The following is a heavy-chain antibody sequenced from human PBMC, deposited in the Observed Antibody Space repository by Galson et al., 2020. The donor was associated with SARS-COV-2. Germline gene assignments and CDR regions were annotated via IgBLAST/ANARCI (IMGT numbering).Heavy chain of an antibody. Sequence: ASVQVSCKTSGYSLRDYSLHWVRQAPGQGLEWMAWINPNSGNTESAQKFQGRVTLTRDTYINTEYMEVSSLRSDDTAVYYCARGEGGYLQYWGQGTLVTVSS. V-gene: IGHV1-2*02. J-gene: IGHJ4*02. CDR1: GYSLRDYS. CDR3: ARGEGGYLQY. CDR2: INPNSGNT. D-gene: IGHD2-2*01.